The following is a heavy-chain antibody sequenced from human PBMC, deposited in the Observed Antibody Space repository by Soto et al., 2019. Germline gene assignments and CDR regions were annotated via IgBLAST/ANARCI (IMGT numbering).Heavy chain of an antibody. CDR1: GGSSSSSSYY. CDR2: IYYSGDT. J-gene: IGHJ5*02. Sequence: PSETLSLTCTVSGGSSSSSSYYWGWIRQPPGKVLEWIGYIYYSGDTYYNPSLKSRVTISVDTSKNQFSLRLSSVTAADTAVYYCARAVYYDSSGYPPRGFDPWGQGTLVTVSS. CDR3: ARAVYYDSSGYPPRGFDP. V-gene: IGHV4-39*07. D-gene: IGHD3-22*01.